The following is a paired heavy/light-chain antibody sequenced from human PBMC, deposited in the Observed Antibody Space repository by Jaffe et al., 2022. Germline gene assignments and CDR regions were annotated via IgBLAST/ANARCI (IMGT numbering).Heavy chain of an antibody. CDR2: ISGSGGNT. CDR1: GFTFSSYA. J-gene: IGHJ5*02. V-gene: IGHV3-23*01. D-gene: IGHD2-15*01. Sequence: EVQLLESGGGLVQPGGSLRLSCVASGFTFSSYAMSWVRQAPGKGLEWVSTISGSGGNTYYADSVKGRFTISRDNSKNTLYQQMNSLRAEDTAVYYCAKTGGAVAATSWFDPWGQGTLVTVSS. CDR3: AKTGGAVAATSWFDP.
Light chain of an antibody. V-gene: IGLV1-47*01. CDR3: AAWDDSLSGRGV. CDR1: SSNIGNNY. CDR2: RNN. J-gene: IGLJ2*01. Sequence: QSVLTQPPSASGTPGQRVTISCSGSSSNIGNNYVYWYQQLPGTAPKLLIYRNNQRPSGVPDRFSGSKSGTSASLAISGLRSEDEADYYCAAWDDSLSGRGVFGGGTKLTVL.